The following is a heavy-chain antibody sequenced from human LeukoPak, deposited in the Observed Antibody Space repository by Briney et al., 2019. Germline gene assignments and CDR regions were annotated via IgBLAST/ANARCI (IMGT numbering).Heavy chain of an antibody. V-gene: IGHV3-43*01. J-gene: IGHJ4*02. CDR2: ISRNGAAT. Sequence: PGGSLRLSCAASGLIFDDYTMHWVRQAPGKGLEWVSLISRNGAATKYADSVRGRFTVSRDNSKNSLYLQMNSLRAEDTAVYYCARILTFIGGTMVRGVIGGLDYWGQGTLVTVSS. D-gene: IGHD3-10*01. CDR3: ARILTFIGGTMVRGVIGGLDY. CDR1: GLIFDDYT.